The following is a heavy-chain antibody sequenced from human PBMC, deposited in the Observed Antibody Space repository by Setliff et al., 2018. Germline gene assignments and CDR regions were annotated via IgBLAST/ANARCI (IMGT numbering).Heavy chain of an antibody. V-gene: IGHV4-59*08. CDR1: GDSLSSSY. CDR3: ARRVLECGRTACPLGGSYNWFDP. Sequence: PSETLSLTCTVSGDSLSSSYWSWIRQPPGKGLEWIGRFSYGVSTIYNPSLESRATFSVDTSKNQFSLKLTSVTAADTAVYYCARRVLECGRTACPLGGSYNWFDPWGQGIGVTVSS. CDR2: FSYGVST. J-gene: IGHJ5*02. D-gene: IGHD3-3*01.